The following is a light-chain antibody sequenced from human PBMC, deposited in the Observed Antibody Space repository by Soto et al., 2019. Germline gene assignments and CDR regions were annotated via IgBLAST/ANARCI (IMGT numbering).Light chain of an antibody. V-gene: IGKV3-15*01. Sequence: EVVMTPSPATLSVSPGERATLSCRASQSVSSNLAWYQHKPGQAPRLLIYGASTGATGIPARFSGSGSGTEFTLTISSLQSEDFAVYYCQQYNNWPLTFGGGTKVEIK. CDR1: QSVSSN. J-gene: IGKJ4*01. CDR2: GAS. CDR3: QQYNNWPLT.